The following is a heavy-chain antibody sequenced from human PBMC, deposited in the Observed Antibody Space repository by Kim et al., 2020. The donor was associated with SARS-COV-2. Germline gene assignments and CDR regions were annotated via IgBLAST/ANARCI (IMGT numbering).Heavy chain of an antibody. D-gene: IGHD3-10*01. V-gene: IGHV1-69*13. CDR2: IIPIFGTA. CDR1: GGTFSSYA. Sequence: SVKVSCKASGGTFSSYAISWVRQAPGQGLEWMGGIIPIFGTANYAQKFQGRVTITADESTSTAYMELSSLRSEDTAVYYCASSNPNFRELYHDAFDIWGQGTMVTVSS. J-gene: IGHJ3*02. CDR3: ASSNPNFRELYHDAFDI.